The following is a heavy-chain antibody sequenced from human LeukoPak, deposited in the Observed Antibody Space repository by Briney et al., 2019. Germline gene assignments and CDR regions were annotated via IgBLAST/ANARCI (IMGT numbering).Heavy chain of an antibody. Sequence: GGSLRLSCSASGFTFTTYNMNWVRQAPGKGLEWVSSISSSSSYIYYADSVKGRFTISRDNARNSLYLQMNSLRAEDTAVYYCAREGRGDIVVVPAAVEGFNYMDVWGKGTTVTVSS. V-gene: IGHV3-21*01. D-gene: IGHD2-2*01. CDR1: GFTFTTYN. CDR3: AREGRGDIVVVPAAVEGFNYMDV. J-gene: IGHJ6*03. CDR2: ISSSSSYI.